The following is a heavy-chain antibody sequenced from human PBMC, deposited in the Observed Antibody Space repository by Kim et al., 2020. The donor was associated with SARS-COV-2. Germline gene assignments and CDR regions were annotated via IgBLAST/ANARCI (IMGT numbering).Heavy chain of an antibody. J-gene: IGHJ3*02. Sequence: GGSLRLSCVASGFNFGNYAMHWVRQAPGKGLEWVSGINWNRDTIGYADSVKGRFTISRDNAKDSLYLQMNTLRAEDTALYYCAKDTDPSIVATGDDAFDIWGQGTMVTVSS. V-gene: IGHV3-9*01. CDR2: INWNRDTI. CDR3: AKDTDPSIVATGDDAFDI. D-gene: IGHD7-27*01. CDR1: GFNFGNYA.